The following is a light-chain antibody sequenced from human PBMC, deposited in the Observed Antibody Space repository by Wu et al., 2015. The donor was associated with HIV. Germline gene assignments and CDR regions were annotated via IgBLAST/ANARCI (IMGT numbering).Light chain of an antibody. Sequence: AIRITQSPSSLSASTGDRVTIACRASQGINSYLAWYQQKPGKAPKLLIYKASHLEGGVPSRFSGSGSGTVFTLTISSLQPEDVATYYCQQSFSKYTFGQGTKLEIK. CDR1: QGINSY. V-gene: IGKV1-8*01. J-gene: IGKJ2*01. CDR2: KAS. CDR3: QQSFSKYT.